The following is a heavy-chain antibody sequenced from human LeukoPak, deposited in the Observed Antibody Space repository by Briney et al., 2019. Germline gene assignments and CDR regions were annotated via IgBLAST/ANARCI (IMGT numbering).Heavy chain of an antibody. Sequence: SVKVSCKASGGTFSSYAISWVRQAPGQGLEWMGGVIPIFGTANYAQKFQGRVTITADKSTSTAYMELSSLRSEDTAVYYCARTLFGELSPTPYYYYGMDVWGKGTTVTVSS. CDR1: GGTFSSYA. CDR3: ARTLFGELSPTPYYYYGMDV. V-gene: IGHV1-69*06. CDR2: VIPIFGTA. D-gene: IGHD3-10*02. J-gene: IGHJ6*04.